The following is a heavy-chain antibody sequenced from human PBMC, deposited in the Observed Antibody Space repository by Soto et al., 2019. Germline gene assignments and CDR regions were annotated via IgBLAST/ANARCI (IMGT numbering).Heavy chain of an antibody. CDR1: GYTFTTYG. CDR2: ISVDSGNT. J-gene: IGHJ4*01. D-gene: IGHD4-17*01. Sequence: QVQLVQSGAEVKKPGASVKVSCKASGYTFTTYGITWVRQAPGQGLEWMGWISVDSGNTNYAQKLQGRLTVTTDTSPNTAYMDLRSLRSDDTAVYYCARVVKAGDYGDYGRYYFDYWGHGTLVTVSS. V-gene: IGHV1-18*04. CDR3: ARVVKAGDYGDYGRYYFDY.